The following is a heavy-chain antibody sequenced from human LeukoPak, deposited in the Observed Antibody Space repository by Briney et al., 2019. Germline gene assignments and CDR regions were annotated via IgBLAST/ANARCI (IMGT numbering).Heavy chain of an antibody. CDR1: GGSISIYY. CDR2: IYYSGST. CDR3: ARNAVAGLDY. V-gene: IGHV4-59*01. J-gene: IGHJ4*02. Sequence: SETLSLTCPVAGGSISIYYWSWVRQPPGKGLEWIGYIYYSGSTNYNPALKSRVTISVDMSKNQFSLKLSSVTAADTAVYYCARNAVAGLDYWGQGTLVTVSS. D-gene: IGHD6-19*01.